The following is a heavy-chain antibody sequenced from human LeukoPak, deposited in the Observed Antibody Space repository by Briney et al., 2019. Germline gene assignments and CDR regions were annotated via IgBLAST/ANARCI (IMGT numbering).Heavy chain of an antibody. CDR1: GYTFTGYY. J-gene: IGHJ4*02. CDR2: ISAYNGNT. Sequence: ASVKVSCKASGYTFTGYYMHWVRQAPGQGLEWMGWISAYNGNTNYAQKLQGRVTMTTDTSTSTAYMELRSLRSDDTAVYYCARDLARYYYDSRTVTDYWGQGTLVTVSS. D-gene: IGHD3-22*01. CDR3: ARDLARYYYDSRTVTDY. V-gene: IGHV1-18*04.